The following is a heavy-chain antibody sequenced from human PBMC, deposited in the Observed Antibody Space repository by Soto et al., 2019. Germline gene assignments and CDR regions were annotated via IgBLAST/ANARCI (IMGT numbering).Heavy chain of an antibody. CDR1: GFTFSSYS. D-gene: IGHD3-10*01. CDR2: ISSSSSYI. J-gene: IGHJ4*02. Sequence: EVQLVESGGGLVKPGGSLRLSCAASGFTFSSYSMNWVRQAPGKGLEWVSSISSSSSYIYYADSVKGRFTISRDNDKNSLYLQMNRLRAEDMAVYYCASYYYGSGSFWNYWDQGTLVTVSS. CDR3: ASYYYGSGSFWNY. V-gene: IGHV3-21*01.